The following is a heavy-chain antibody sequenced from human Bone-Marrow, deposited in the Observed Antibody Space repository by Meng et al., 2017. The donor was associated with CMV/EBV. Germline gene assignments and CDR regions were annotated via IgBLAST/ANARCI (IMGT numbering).Heavy chain of an antibody. CDR2: IYPGDSDT. Sequence: MVSCKGSGYSFTSYWIGWVRQMPGKGLEWMGIIYPGDSDTRYSPSFQGQVTISADKSISTAYLQWGSLKASDTAMYYCARLAAHWGIADLDYWGQGTLVTVSS. D-gene: IGHD6-13*01. CDR1: GYSFTSYW. J-gene: IGHJ4*02. V-gene: IGHV5-51*01. CDR3: ARLAAHWGIADLDY.